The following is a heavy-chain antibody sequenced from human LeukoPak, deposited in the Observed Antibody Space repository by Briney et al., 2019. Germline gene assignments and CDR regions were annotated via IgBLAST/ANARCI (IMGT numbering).Heavy chain of an antibody. CDR3: AKEDFYESSGYPPFDY. CDR2: ISGSDGRT. J-gene: IGHJ4*02. CDR1: GFTFSGYA. V-gene: IGHV3-23*01. Sequence: GGSLRLSCAASGFTFSGYAMSWVRQAPGKGLEWVSSISGSDGRTNYADSVKGRFTISRDNSKNTLYLQMNSLRAEGTAVYYCAKEDFYESSGYPPFDYWGQGTLVTISS. D-gene: IGHD3-22*01.